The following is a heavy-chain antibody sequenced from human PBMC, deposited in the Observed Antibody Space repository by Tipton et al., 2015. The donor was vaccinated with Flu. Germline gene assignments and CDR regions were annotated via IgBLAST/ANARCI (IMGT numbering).Heavy chain of an antibody. CDR2: INHSGST. D-gene: IGHD6-13*01. V-gene: IGHV4-34*01. CDR3: ARVQVSQQQLVIRYYYYYMDV. J-gene: IGHJ6*03. CDR1: GGSFSGYY. Sequence: TLSLTCAVYGGSFSGYYCSWIRQPPGKGLEWIGEINHSGSTNYNPSLKSRVTISVDTSKNQFSLKLSSVTAADTAVYYCARVQVSQQQLVIRYYYYYMDVWGKGTTVTVSS.